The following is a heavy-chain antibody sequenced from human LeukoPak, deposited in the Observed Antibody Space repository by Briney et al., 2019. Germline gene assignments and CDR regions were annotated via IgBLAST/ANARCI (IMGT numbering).Heavy chain of an antibody. CDR1: GFTFSNYA. D-gene: IGHD3-9*01. V-gene: IGHV3-23*01. CDR3: SKWGDYDVLTGYYDSDF. J-gene: IGHJ4*02. CDR2: IVGSGGST. Sequence: PGASLRLSCAASGFTFSNYAMSWVRQAPGKALEWVSAIVGSGGSTYYADSVKGRFTITRDNSKNTLFLQMNSLRVEDTALYYCSKWGDYDVLTGYYDSDFWGQGTLVTVSS.